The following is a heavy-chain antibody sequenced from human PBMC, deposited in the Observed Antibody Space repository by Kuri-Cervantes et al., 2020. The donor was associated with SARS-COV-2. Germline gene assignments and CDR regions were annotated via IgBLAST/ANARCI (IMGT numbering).Heavy chain of an antibody. CDR2: IIPILGIA. CDR3: ARTPDPQLPDYYYYGMDV. V-gene: IGHV1-69*10. J-gene: IGHJ6*02. D-gene: IGHD1-14*01. Sequence: SVKVSCKASGGTFSSYAISWVRQAPGQGLEWMGGIIPILGIANYAQKFQGRVTITADKSTSTAYMELSSLRSEDTAVYYCARTPDPQLPDYYYYGMDVWGQGTTVTVSS. CDR1: GGTFSSYA.